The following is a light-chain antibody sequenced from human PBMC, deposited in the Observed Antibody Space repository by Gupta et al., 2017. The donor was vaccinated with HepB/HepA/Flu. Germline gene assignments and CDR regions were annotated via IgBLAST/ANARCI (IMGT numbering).Light chain of an antibody. Sequence: QSALTQPASVSASPGQSITISCTGTSSDVCGYNYVSWYQQHPGKAPKLMIYEVSNRPSGVSNRFSGSKSGNTASLTISGLQAEDEADYYCSSYKSRSTHVVFGGGTKVTVL. CDR1: SSDVCGYNY. V-gene: IGLV2-14*01. CDR3: SSYKSRSTHVV. CDR2: EVS. J-gene: IGLJ1*01.